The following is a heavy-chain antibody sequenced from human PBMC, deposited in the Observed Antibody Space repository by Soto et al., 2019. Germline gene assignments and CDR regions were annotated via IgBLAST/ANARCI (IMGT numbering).Heavy chain of an antibody. V-gene: IGHV3-15*07. D-gene: IGHD3-10*01. Sequence: GGSLRLSCAASGFTFSNAWMNWVRQAPGKGLEWVGRIKSKTDGGTTDYAAPGKGRFTISRDDSKNTLYLQMNSLKTEDTAVYYCTTEKYYYGSGSAPVDYWGQGTLVTVSS. CDR2: IKSKTDGGTT. CDR3: TTEKYYYGSGSAPVDY. J-gene: IGHJ4*02. CDR1: GFTFSNAW.